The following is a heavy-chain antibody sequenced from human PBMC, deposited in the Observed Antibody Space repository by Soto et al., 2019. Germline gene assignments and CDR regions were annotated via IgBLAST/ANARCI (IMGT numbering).Heavy chain of an antibody. Sequence: PGGSLRLSCAASGFTFSSYGMHWVRQAPGKGLEWVAVIWYDGSNKYYADSVKGRFTISRDNSKNTLYLQMNSLRAEDTAVYYCARWGAYYDFWSGYNFDYWGQGTLVTVSS. CDR2: IWYDGSNK. CDR1: GFTFSSYG. V-gene: IGHV3-33*01. CDR3: ARWGAYYDFWSGYNFDY. D-gene: IGHD3-3*01. J-gene: IGHJ4*02.